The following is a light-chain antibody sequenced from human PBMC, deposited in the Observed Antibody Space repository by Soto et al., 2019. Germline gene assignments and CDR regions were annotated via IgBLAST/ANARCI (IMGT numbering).Light chain of an antibody. J-gene: IGLJ3*02. V-gene: IGLV2-14*03. CDR1: SSDVGCYNY. CDR2: DVS. CDR3: SSYGRTLGV. Sequence: QSALTQPASVAGSPGQSITISCTGTSSDVGCYNYVSWYQHHTGKAPKLMIYDVSNRPSGVSNLCSVSKSGNTASLDISGLQAEDEADYFCSSYGRTLGVFGAGTELTV.